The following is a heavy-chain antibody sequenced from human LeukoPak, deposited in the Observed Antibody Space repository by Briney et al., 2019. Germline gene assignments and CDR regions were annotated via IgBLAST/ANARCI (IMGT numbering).Heavy chain of an antibody. V-gene: IGHV4-34*01. J-gene: IGHJ4*02. Sequence: SETLSLTCAVYVGSFSDHYWSWIRQPPGKGLEWIGEINHSGSTNYNPSLKSRVTISLDTSKNQFSLKLSSVTAADTAVYYCARGQWLDNYWGQGTLVTVSS. CDR1: VGSFSDHY. CDR3: ARGQWLDNY. D-gene: IGHD5-12*01. CDR2: INHSGST.